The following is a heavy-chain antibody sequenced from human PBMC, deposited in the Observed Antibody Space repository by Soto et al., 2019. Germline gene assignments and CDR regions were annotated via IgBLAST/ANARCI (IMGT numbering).Heavy chain of an antibody. Sequence: QVQLQESGPGLVKPSQTLSLTCTVSGGSISSGGYYWSWIRQHPGKGLEWIGYIYYTGSPYYNPSIKSRVTISVDTSKTQFSLQLSSVTAADTAVYYCAIYDSSGSRGFQHWGQGTLVTVSS. D-gene: IGHD3-22*01. V-gene: IGHV4-31*03. CDR2: IYYTGSP. CDR3: AIYDSSGSRGFQH. CDR1: GGSISSGGYY. J-gene: IGHJ1*01.